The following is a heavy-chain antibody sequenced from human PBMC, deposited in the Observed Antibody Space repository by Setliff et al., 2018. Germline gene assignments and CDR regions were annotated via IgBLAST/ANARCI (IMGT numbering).Heavy chain of an antibody. CDR2: ISHSGSA. CDR1: GYSISSGNY. D-gene: IGHD4-17*01. CDR3: ARDPHTPTVTTRGDY. Sequence: SETLSLTCAVSGYSISSGNYWGWIRQPPGKGLEWIGSISHSGSAYYNPSLKSRVTISVDTSKNQFSLKLSSVTAADTAVYYCARDPHTPTVTTRGDYWGQGTLVTVSS. J-gene: IGHJ4*02. V-gene: IGHV4-38-2*02.